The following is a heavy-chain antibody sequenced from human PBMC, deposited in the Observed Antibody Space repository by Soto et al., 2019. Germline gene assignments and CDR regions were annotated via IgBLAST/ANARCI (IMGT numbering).Heavy chain of an antibody. Sequence: QVQLVQSGAEVKKPGASVKVSCKASGYTFTSYDINWVRQATGQGLEWMGWMNPNSGNTGYAQKFQGRVTMTRNTSISTAYMELSSLRSDDTAVYSCARTVWFAETIFDYWGQGTLVTVSS. V-gene: IGHV1-8*01. D-gene: IGHD3-10*01. J-gene: IGHJ4*02. CDR2: MNPNSGNT. CDR3: ARTVWFAETIFDY. CDR1: GYTFTSYD.